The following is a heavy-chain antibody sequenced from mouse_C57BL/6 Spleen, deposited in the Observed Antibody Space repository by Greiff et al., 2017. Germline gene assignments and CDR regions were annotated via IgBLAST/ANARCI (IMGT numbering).Heavy chain of an antibody. J-gene: IGHJ2*01. CDR2: IYPGDGDT. D-gene: IGHD1-1*01. Sequence: QVQLQQSGPELVKPGASVKISCKASGYAFSSSWMNWVKQRPGKGLEWIGRIYPGDGDTNYNGKFKGKATLTADKSSSTAYMQLSSLTSEDSAVYFCARFFEFITTVVAPFDYWGQGTTLTVSS. V-gene: IGHV1-82*01. CDR3: ARFFEFITTVVAPFDY. CDR1: GYAFSSSW.